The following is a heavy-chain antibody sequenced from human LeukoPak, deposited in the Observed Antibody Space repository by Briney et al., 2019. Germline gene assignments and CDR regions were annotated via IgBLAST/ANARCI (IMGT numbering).Heavy chain of an antibody. CDR2: ITWNSRVK. D-gene: IGHD2-8*01. Sequence: PGGSLRLSCAASGFTFDNFAMHWVRQAPGKGLEWVSGITWNSRVKTYTPSVKGRFTISRDNAKNSLYLQMNSLRAEDTAVYYCARVPGVRSPSYAFDIWGQGTMVTVSS. V-gene: IGHV3-9*01. J-gene: IGHJ3*02. CDR3: ARVPGVRSPSYAFDI. CDR1: GFTFDNFA.